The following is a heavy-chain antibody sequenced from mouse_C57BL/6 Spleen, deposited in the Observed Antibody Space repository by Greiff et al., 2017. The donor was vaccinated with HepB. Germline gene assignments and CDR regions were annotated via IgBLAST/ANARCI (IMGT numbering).Heavy chain of an antibody. V-gene: IGHV1-69*01. CDR2: IDPSDSYT. J-gene: IGHJ3*01. CDR1: GYTFTSYW. CDR3: ARSSNPAWFAY. Sequence: VQLQQPGAELVMPGASVKLSCKASGYTFTSYWMHWVKQRPGQGLEWIGEIDPSDSYTNYNQKFKGKSTLTVDKSSSTAYIQLSSLTSEDAAVYYCARSSNPAWFAYWGQGTLVTVSA. D-gene: IGHD2-5*01.